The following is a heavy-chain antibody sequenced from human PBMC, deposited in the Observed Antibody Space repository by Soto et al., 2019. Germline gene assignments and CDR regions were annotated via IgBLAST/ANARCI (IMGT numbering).Heavy chain of an antibody. CDR1: GYTFSGHY. V-gene: IGHV1-2*02. Sequence: ALVKVSCKASGYTFSGHYMHWIRQAPGQGPEWLGWINANSGDTDRAPKFQDRLTMTRDTSISTAYMELSRLRSDDTAVYYCARGGALDGTSPPFNHWGQGTLVTVSS. J-gene: IGHJ4*02. CDR2: INANSGDT. D-gene: IGHD6-19*01. CDR3: ARGGALDGTSPPFNH.